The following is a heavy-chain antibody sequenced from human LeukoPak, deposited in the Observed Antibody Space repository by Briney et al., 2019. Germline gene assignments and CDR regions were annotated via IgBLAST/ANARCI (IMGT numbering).Heavy chain of an antibody. V-gene: IGHV3-11*04. CDR1: GFTFSDYY. D-gene: IGHD6-19*01. Sequence: GGSLRLSCAASGFTFSDYYMSWVRQAPGKGLEWVSYISNGGNTIYYADSVKGRFTISRDNAENSLYLQMNSLRAEDTAMYYCARGQWRGDICGQGRMVTVSS. CDR2: ISNGGNTI. CDR3: ARGQWRGDI. J-gene: IGHJ3*02.